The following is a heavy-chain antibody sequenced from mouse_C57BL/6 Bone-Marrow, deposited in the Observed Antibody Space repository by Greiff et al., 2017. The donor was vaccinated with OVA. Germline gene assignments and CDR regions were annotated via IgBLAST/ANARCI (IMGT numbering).Heavy chain of an antibody. Sequence: QVQLQQSGAELVRPGSSVKLSCKDSYFAFMASAMHWVKQRPGPGLEWIGSFTMYSDATEYSENFKGKATLTANTSSRTAYLELSSLTSEDSAVYYCASGNWAYYYAMDYWGQGTSVTVSS. CDR3: ASGNWAYYYAMDY. V-gene: IGHV1-49*01. CDR1: YFAFMASA. D-gene: IGHD4-1*01. CDR2: FTMYSDAT. J-gene: IGHJ4*01.